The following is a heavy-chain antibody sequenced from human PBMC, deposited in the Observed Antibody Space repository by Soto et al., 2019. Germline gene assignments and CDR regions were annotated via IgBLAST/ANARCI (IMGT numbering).Heavy chain of an antibody. CDR3: ARVIPGAEAWFDP. V-gene: IGHV1-18*01. CDR1: GNTFTKFG. Sequence: ASVKVSCKASGNTFTKFGVTWVRQGPGQGLEWMGWISAYTDDPNYAQKFQGRVTMTIDTSTSTAYLDLRSLTSDDTAVYYCARVIPGAEAWFDPWGQGTLVTVSS. CDR2: ISAYTDDP. J-gene: IGHJ5*02. D-gene: IGHD2-2*01.